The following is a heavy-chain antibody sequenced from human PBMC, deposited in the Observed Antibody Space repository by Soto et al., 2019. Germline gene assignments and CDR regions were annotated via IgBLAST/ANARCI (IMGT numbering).Heavy chain of an antibody. Sequence: GGSLRLSCAASGFTFSGYAMHWVRQAPGKGLEWVAVISYDGSNKYYADSVKGRFTISRDNSKNTLYLQMNSLRAEDTAVYYCARDLTGSGVCMDVWGQGTTVTVSS. V-gene: IGHV3-30-3*01. CDR3: ARDLTGSGVCMDV. J-gene: IGHJ6*02. CDR2: ISYDGSNK. D-gene: IGHD1-20*01. CDR1: GFTFSGYA.